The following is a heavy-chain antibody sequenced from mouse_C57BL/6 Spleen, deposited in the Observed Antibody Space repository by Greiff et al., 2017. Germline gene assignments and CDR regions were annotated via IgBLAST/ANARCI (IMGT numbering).Heavy chain of an antibody. CDR1: EYEFPSHD. CDR2: INSDGGST. V-gene: IGHV5-2*01. J-gene: IGHJ4*01. D-gene: IGHD2-3*01. CDR3: ARHGDGYPSAMDY. Sequence: EVQLQESGGGLVQPGESLKLSCESNEYEFPSHDMSWVSKTPEKRLELVAAINSDGGSTYYPDTMERRFIISRDNTKKTLYLQMSSRRSEDTALYYSARHGDGYPSAMDYWGQGTSVTVSS.